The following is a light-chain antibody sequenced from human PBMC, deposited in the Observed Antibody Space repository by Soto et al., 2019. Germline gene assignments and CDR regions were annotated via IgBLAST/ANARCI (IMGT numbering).Light chain of an antibody. CDR2: GAS. V-gene: IGKV3-20*01. CDR1: QSVSSSF. CDR3: QQYGSSPPT. Sequence: EIVLTQSPGTLSLSPGERATLSCRASQSVSSSFLAWYQQKPGQAPRLLIYGASIRATGIPDRFSGSGSGTDFTLTISTLEPADFAVYYCQQYGSSPPTFGQGTRLEIK. J-gene: IGKJ5*01.